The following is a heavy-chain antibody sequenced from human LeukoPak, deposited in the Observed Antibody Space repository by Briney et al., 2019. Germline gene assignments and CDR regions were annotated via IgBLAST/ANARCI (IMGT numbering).Heavy chain of an antibody. CDR3: ARVKVDSMVRYYFDY. D-gene: IGHD3-10*01. V-gene: IGHV4-59*01. CDR1: GGSISSYY. CDR2: IYYSGST. Sequence: SETLSLTCTVSGGSISSYYWSWIRQPPGKGLEWNGYIYYSGSTNYNPSLKSRVTISVDTSKNQFSLKLSSVTAADTAVYYCARVKVDSMVRYYFDYWGQGTLVTVSS. J-gene: IGHJ4*02.